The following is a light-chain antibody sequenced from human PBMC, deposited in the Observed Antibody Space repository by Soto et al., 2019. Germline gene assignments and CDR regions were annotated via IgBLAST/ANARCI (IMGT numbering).Light chain of an antibody. V-gene: IGKV3-20*01. J-gene: IGKJ2*01. CDR3: HHYGSSPYT. Sequence: EIELTQSPATLSLSPGERATLSYRASQSVGGRLGWYQQKPGRAPRLLIFGVSSRATGIPDRFSGSGSGTDFTLTINRLEPEDFAVYYCHHYGSSPYTFGLGTKLEIK. CDR2: GVS. CDR1: QSVGGR.